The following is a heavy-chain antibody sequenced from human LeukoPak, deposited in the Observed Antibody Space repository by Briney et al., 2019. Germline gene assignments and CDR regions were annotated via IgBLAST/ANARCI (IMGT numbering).Heavy chain of an antibody. D-gene: IGHD3-22*01. Sequence: GGSLRLSCAASGFTFSGSAMHWVRQASGKGLEWVCYIRSDPNTYATAYAASVKGRFTISRGDSKNTAYLQMNSLKAEDTAVYYCTRQVGEVVVIPYYYYMDVWGKGTTVTVSS. J-gene: IGHJ6*03. CDR3: TRQVGEVVVIPYYYYMDV. CDR1: GFTFSGSA. CDR2: IRSDPNTYAT. V-gene: IGHV3-73*01.